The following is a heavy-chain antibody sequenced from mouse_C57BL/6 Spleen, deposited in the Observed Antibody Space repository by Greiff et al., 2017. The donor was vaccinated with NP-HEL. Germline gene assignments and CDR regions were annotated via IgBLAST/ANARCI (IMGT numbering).Heavy chain of an antibody. D-gene: IGHD1-1*02. CDR3: AREGGGNYRYFDV. V-gene: IGHV5-4*01. CDR1: GFTFSSYA. CDR2: ISDGGSYT. Sequence: EVKLQESGGGLVKPGGSLKLSCAASGFTFSSYAMSWVRQTPEKRLEWVATISDGGSYTYYPDNVKGRFTISRDNAKNNLYLQMSHLKSEDTAMYYCAREGGGNYRYFDVWGTGTTVTVSS. J-gene: IGHJ1*03.